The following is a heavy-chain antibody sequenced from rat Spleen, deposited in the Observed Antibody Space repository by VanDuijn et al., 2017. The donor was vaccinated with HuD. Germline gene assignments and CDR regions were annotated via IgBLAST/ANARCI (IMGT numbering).Heavy chain of an antibody. D-gene: IGHD4-3*01. CDR2: ISSDGNST. CDR3: TKWGDSGYFDY. J-gene: IGHJ2*01. V-gene: IGHV5-20*01. CDR1: GFTFSVSY. Sequence: EVQLVESGGGLVQPGRSLKLSCAASGFTFSVSYMAWVRQAPTKGLEWVASISSDGNSTYYRDSVKGRFTISRDNAKSSLYLQVDSLRSEDTATYYCTKWGDSGYFDYWGQGVMVTVSS.